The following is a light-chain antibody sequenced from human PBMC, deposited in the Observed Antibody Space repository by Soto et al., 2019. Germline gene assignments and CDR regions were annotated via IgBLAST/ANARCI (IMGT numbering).Light chain of an antibody. CDR1: QSVSSY. J-gene: IGKJ5*01. CDR3: QQYNNWPPVT. CDR2: GAS. V-gene: IGKV3-15*01. Sequence: EIVMRQSPATLSVSPGERATLSCRASQSVSSYLAWYQQKPGQAPRLLIYGASTRATGIPARFSGSGSGTEFTLTISSLQSEDFAVYYCQQYNNWPPVTFGQGTRLEIK.